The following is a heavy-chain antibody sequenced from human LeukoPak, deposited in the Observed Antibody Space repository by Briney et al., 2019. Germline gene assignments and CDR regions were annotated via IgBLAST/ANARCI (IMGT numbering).Heavy chain of an antibody. Sequence: PGGSLRLSCAASGFTFDDYAMHWVRQAPGKGLEWVSGISWNSGSIGYADSVKGRFTISRDNAKNSLYLQMNSLRAEDTALYYCARDIGYSYGTDGMDVWGQGTTVTVSS. CDR3: ARDIGYSYGTDGMDV. J-gene: IGHJ6*02. V-gene: IGHV3-9*01. CDR2: ISWNSGSI. D-gene: IGHD5-18*01. CDR1: GFTFDDYA.